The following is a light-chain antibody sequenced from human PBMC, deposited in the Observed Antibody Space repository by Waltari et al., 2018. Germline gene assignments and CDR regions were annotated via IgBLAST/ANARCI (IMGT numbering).Light chain of an antibody. CDR2: WAS. V-gene: IGKV4-1*01. J-gene: IGKJ4*01. CDR1: LSVFYSSNNKNY. CDR3: QQYYNTPLT. Sequence: DIVMTQSPDSLAVSLGERATINCKSSLSVFYSSNNKNYLAWYQQKPGQPPKLLIYWASTRDSGVPDRFSGSGSGTDFTLTISSLQAEDVAVYYCQQYYNTPLTFGGGTKVEIK.